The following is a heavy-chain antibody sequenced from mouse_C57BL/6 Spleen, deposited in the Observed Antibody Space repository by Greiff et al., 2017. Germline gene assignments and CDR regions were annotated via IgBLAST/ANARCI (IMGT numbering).Heavy chain of an antibody. Sequence: DVKLVESGGGLVKPGGSLKLSCAASGFTFSSYAMSWVRQTPEKRLEWVATISDGGSYTYYPDNVKGRFTISRDNAKNNLYLQMSHLKSEDTAMYYCARGGYLWYFDVWGTGTTVTVAS. J-gene: IGHJ1*03. CDR2: ISDGGSYT. V-gene: IGHV5-4*03. D-gene: IGHD5-1*01. CDR3: ARGGYLWYFDV. CDR1: GFTFSSYA.